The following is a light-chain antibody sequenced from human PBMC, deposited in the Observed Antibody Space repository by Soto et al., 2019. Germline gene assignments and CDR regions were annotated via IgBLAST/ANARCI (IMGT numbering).Light chain of an antibody. CDR3: KKYNNWQIN. V-gene: IGKV3D-15*01. Sequence: EVVLTEPPGTLPLSPGEIATLSCRSSQSVSNNYLAWYKQKHGQAHRIIIYGAYNRATGIPDRFSGSGSGTEFTITISSLQSEDFAVYYCKKYNNWQINCGNGTRREIK. J-gene: IGKJ5*01. CDR1: QSVSNN. CDR2: GAY.